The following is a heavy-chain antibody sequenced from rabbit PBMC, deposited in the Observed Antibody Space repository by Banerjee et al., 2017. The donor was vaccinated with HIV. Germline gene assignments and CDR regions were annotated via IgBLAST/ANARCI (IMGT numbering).Heavy chain of an antibody. CDR1: GFSFSNGYV. J-gene: IGHJ6*01. D-gene: IGHD1-1*01. CDR3: ATGTYDTAGYWDL. V-gene: IGHV1S45*01. CDR2: INTISGDT. Sequence: QEQLVESGGGLVQPEGSLTLTCTASGFSFSNGYVMCWVRQAPGKGLEWIACINTISGDTVYATWAKGRFTISKASWTTVTLQMTSLTAADTATYFCATGTYDTAGYWDLWGPGTLVTVS.